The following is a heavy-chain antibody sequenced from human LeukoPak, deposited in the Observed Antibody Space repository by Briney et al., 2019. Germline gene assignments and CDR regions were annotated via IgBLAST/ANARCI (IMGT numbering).Heavy chain of an antibody. CDR2: IYYSGRT. Sequence: PSETLSLTCSVSGGSVSSGSFYWSWIRQPPGKGLEWIGYIYYSGRTNYNPSLKSRVTISVDTSKNQFSLKLTSVTAADTAVYYCAREVGANQGWFDPWGQGTLVTVSS. J-gene: IGHJ5*02. CDR1: GGSVSSGSFY. CDR3: AREVGANQGWFDP. V-gene: IGHV4-61*01. D-gene: IGHD1-26*01.